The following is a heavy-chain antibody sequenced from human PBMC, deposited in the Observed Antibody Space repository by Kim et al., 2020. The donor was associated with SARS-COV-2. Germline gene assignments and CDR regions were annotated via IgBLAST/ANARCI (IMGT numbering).Heavy chain of an antibody. CDR3: ARVSGRRLQLELSSGNWFDP. V-gene: IGHV1-69*13. J-gene: IGHJ5*02. Sequence: SVKVSCKASGGTFSSYAISWVRQAPGQGLEWMGGIIPIFGTANYAQKFQGRVTITADESTSTAYMELSSLRSEDTAVYYCARVSGRRLQLELSSGNWFDPWGQGTLVTVSS. CDR2: IIPIFGTA. D-gene: IGHD1-1*01. CDR1: GGTFSSYA.